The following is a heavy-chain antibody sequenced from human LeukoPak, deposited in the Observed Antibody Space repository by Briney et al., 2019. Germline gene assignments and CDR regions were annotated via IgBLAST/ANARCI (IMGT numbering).Heavy chain of an antibody. J-gene: IGHJ5*02. CDR2: INPYSGGT. D-gene: IGHD3-10*01. V-gene: IGHV1-2*02. CDR1: GYTFDNYY. CDR3: ARDLRGSGNWLDP. Sequence: ASVKVSCKTSGYTFDNYYIHWVRQAPGQGLEWMGWINPYSGGTNYAQNFQGRVIMTRDTSISTAYLELSRLTSDDTALYYCARDLRGSGNWLDPWGRGTLVTVSS.